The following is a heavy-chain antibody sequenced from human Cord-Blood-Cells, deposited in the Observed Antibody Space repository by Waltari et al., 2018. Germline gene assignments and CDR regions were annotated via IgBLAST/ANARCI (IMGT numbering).Heavy chain of an antibody. J-gene: IGHJ4*02. Sequence: QVQLQESGPGLVKPSETLSLTCTVSGGSVSSGSYSWSWIRQPPGKGLEWIGYIYYSGSTNYHPSLKSRVTISVDTSKNQFSLKLSSVTAADTAVYYCARDSDYWGQGTLVTVSS. CDR1: GGSVSSGSYS. CDR3: ARDSDY. CDR2: IYYSGST. V-gene: IGHV4-61*01.